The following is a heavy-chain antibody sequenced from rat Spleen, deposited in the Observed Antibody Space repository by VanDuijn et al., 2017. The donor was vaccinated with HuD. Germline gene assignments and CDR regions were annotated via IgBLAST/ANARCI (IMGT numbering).Heavy chain of an antibody. CDR1: GYSITSNY. V-gene: IGHV3-3*01. D-gene: IGHD1-4*01. CDR3: ARSYGITPFDY. J-gene: IGHJ2*01. Sequence: EVQLQESGPGLVKPSQSLSLTCSVTGYSITSNYWGWIRKFPGNKLEWMGYINSAGSANYNPPLKSQISITRDTSKNQFFLQVNSVTTEDTATYYCARSYGITPFDYWGQGVMVTVSS. CDR2: INSAGSA.